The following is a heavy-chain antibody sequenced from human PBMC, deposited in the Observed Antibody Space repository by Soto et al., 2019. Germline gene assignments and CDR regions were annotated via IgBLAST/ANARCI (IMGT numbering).Heavy chain of an antibody. CDR1: GYTFTSYY. V-gene: IGHV1-46*01. CDR2: INPSGGST. CDR3: ARDLLRITIFGVVIGHYYYYGMTS. J-gene: IGHJ6*02. Sequence: ASVKVSCKASGYTFTSYYMHWVRQAPGQGLEWMGIINPSGGSTSYAQKFQGRVTMTRDKSTSTVYMGLSSLRSEDTAVYYCARDLLRITIFGVVIGHYYYYGMTSGAKGPRSPSP. D-gene: IGHD3-3*01.